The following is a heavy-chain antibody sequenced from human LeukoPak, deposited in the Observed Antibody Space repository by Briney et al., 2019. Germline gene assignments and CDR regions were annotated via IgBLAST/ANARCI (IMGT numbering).Heavy chain of an antibody. CDR2: ISAYNGNT. CDR3: ARGVGATTSDY. D-gene: IGHD1-26*01. J-gene: IGHJ4*02. V-gene: IGHV1-18*01. CDR1: GYTFTSYG. Sequence: EASVTVSCKASGYTFTSYGITWVRQAPGQGLEWMGWISAYNGNTNYAQKFQGRATMTTDTPTTTAYMELRSLRSDDTAVYYCARGVGATTSDYWGQGTLVTVSS.